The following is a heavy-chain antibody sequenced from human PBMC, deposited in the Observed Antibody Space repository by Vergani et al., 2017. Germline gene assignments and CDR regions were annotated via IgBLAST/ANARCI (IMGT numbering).Heavy chain of an antibody. V-gene: IGHV4-61*01. J-gene: IGHJ3*02. D-gene: IGHD1-26*01. CDR1: GGSVSSGSYY. CDR3: ARDIGPFGSSDAFDI. Sequence: QVQLQESGPGLVKPSETLSLTCTVSGGSVSSGSYYWSWIRQPPGKGLECIGYIYYSGSTNYNPSLKSRVTISVDTSKNQFSLKLSSVTAADTAVYYCARDIGPFGSSDAFDIWGQGTMVTVSS. CDR2: IYYSGST.